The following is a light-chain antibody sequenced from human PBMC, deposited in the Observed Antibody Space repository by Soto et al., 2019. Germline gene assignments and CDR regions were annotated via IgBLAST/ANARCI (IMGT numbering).Light chain of an antibody. J-gene: IGLJ1*01. CDR1: NIGSKS. V-gene: IGLV3-21*02. CDR3: PVWHSSSDHYV. CDR2: DNN. Sequence: SYELTQPPSVSMAPGQTARVTCGGNNIGSKSVHWYQQKPGQAPVLVVYDNNDRPSGIPERFSGSNSGNTATLTISRVEAGDEADYYCPVWHSSSDHYVFGTGTKLTVL.